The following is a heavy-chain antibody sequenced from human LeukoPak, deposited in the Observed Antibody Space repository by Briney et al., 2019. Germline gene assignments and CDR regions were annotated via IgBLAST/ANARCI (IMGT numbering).Heavy chain of an antibody. CDR2: IYYSGST. V-gene: IGHV4-39*01. CDR3: ARCPYKLLWFGELLSNFDY. CDR1: GGSISSSSYY. Sequence: PSETLSLTCTVSGGSISSSSYYWGWIRQPPGKGLEWIGSIYYSGSTYYNPSLKSRVTISVDTSKNQFSLKLSSVTAADTAVYYCARCPYKLLWFGELLSNFDYWGQGTLVTVSS. J-gene: IGHJ4*02. D-gene: IGHD3-10*01.